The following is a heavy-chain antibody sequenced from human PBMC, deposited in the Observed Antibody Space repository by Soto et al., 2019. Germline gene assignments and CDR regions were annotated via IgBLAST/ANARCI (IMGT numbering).Heavy chain of an antibody. J-gene: IGHJ6*02. V-gene: IGHV3-30*18. CDR3: AKGGDGITIFGVVPYYYHYGMAV. CDR1: GFTFSSYG. D-gene: IGHD3-3*01. Sequence: PGGSLRLSCAASGFTFSSYGMHWVRQAPGKGLEWVAVISYDGSNKYYADSVKGRFTISRDNSKNTLYLQMNSLRAEDTAVYYCAKGGDGITIFGVVPYYYHYGMAVWGQGTTDTVSS. CDR2: ISYDGSNK.